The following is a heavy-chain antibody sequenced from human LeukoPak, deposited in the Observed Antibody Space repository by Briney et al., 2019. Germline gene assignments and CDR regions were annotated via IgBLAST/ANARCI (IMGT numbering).Heavy chain of an antibody. D-gene: IGHD3-3*01. V-gene: IGHV3-21*01. J-gene: IGHJ3*02. Sequence: GGSLRLSCAASGFTFSSYSMKWVRQAPGKGLEWVSSISSSSSYIYYADSVKGRFTISRDNAKNSLYLQMNSLRAEDTAVYYCARDRITIFGVVIRRDAFDIWGQGTMVTVSS. CDR3: ARDRITIFGVVIRRDAFDI. CDR2: ISSSSSYI. CDR1: GFTFSSYS.